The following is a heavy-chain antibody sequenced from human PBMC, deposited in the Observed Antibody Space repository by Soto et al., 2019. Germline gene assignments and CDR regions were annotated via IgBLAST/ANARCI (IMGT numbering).Heavy chain of an antibody. J-gene: IGHJ3*02. CDR3: APRKFGSFNIAAFEI. Sequence: EVQLVESGGGLVQPGGSLRLSCAASGFDSNIAEMNWVRQAPGKGLEWISYISKSSVDIHYADSVKGRFTISRDNAKNSLYLQMNSLRVEDTALYYCAPRKFGSFNIAAFEIWGQGTMVTVSS. D-gene: IGHD3-16*01. CDR2: ISKSSVDI. V-gene: IGHV3-48*03. CDR1: GFDSNIAE.